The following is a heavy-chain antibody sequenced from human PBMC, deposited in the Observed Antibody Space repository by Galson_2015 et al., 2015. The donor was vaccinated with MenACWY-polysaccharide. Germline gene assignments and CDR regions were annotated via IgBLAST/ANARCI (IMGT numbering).Heavy chain of an antibody. CDR2: MNPDSGNT. V-gene: IGHV1-8*01. Sequence: SVKVSCKASGYSFSSYDINWVRQTTGQGLEWMGWMNPDSGNTGYAQKFQGRVTMTRNTSISIAYMELSSLRSEDTAVYYCARGGKYYYDSSGYLNWFDPWGQGTLVTVSS. D-gene: IGHD3-22*01. J-gene: IGHJ5*02. CDR1: GYSFSSYD. CDR3: ARGGKYYYDSSGYLNWFDP.